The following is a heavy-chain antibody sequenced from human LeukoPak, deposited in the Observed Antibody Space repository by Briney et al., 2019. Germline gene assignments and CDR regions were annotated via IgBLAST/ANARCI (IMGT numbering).Heavy chain of an antibody. CDR2: ISSSGSTI. CDR3: AREWRGSGSSD. V-gene: IGHV3-48*03. D-gene: IGHD3-10*01. Sequence: PGGSLRLSCTASGFTFSSYEMKWVRQAPGKGLVWFSYISSSGSTIYYADSVKGRFTISRDNAKNSLYLQMNSLRGEDTAVYYCAREWRGSGSSDWGQGTLVTVSS. J-gene: IGHJ4*02. CDR1: GFTFSSYE.